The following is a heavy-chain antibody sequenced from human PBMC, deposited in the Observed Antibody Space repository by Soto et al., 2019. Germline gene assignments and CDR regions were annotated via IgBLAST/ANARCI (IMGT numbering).Heavy chain of an antibody. CDR1: GGSISSSNW. CDR2: IYHSGST. J-gene: IGHJ6*02. Sequence: SETLSLTCAVSGGSISSSNWWSWVRQPPGKGLEWIGEIYHSGSTNYNPSLKSRVTISVDKSKNQFSLKLSSVTAADTAVYYCARDLPQYCSGGSCYPHYYYYGMDVWGQGTTVTVSS. D-gene: IGHD2-15*01. V-gene: IGHV4-4*02. CDR3: ARDLPQYCSGGSCYPHYYYYGMDV.